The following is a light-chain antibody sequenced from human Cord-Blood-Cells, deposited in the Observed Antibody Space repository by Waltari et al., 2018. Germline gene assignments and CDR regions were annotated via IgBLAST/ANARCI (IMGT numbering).Light chain of an antibody. CDR3: QQYGSSLLT. Sequence: TLSCRASQSVSSSYLAWYQQKPGQAPRLLIYGASSRATGIPDRFSGSGSGTDFTLTISRLEPEDFAVYYCQQYGSSLLTFGGGTKVEIK. CDR2: GAS. V-gene: IGKV3-20*01. CDR1: QSVSSSY. J-gene: IGKJ4*01.